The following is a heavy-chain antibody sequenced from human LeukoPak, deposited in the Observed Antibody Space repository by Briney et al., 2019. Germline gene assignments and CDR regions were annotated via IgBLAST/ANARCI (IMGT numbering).Heavy chain of an antibody. CDR2: INPNSGGT. V-gene: IGHV1-2*02. CDR1: GYTFTGYY. J-gene: IGHJ3*02. Sequence: ASVKVSCKAFGYTFTGYYMHWVRQAPGQGLEWMGWINPNSGGTNYAQKFQGRVTMTRDTSKNQFSLKLSSVTAADTAVYYCARTDQISETAFDIWGRGTMVIVSS. CDR3: ARTDQISETAFDI.